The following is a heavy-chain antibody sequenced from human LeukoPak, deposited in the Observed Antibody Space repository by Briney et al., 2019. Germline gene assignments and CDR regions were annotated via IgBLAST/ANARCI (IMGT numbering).Heavy chain of an antibody. D-gene: IGHD7-27*01. CDR2: ITTGDGNT. V-gene: IGHV3-23*01. Sequence: GGSLRLSCTASGFTFGDYAMSWFRQAPGKGLEWVSTITTGDGNTYYADTVKGRFTVSRDDSKNTLYLQMNSLRAEDTAVYYCAKDGGLWVSAHWGDSWGRGTLVTVSS. CDR3: AKDGGLWVSAHWGDS. J-gene: IGHJ4*02. CDR1: GFTFGDYA.